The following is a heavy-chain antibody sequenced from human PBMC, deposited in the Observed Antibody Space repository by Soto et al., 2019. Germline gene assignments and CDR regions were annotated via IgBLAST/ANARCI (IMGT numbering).Heavy chain of an antibody. CDR2: IWFDGSNK. CDR1: GFTFSDYG. D-gene: IGHD3-10*01. J-gene: IGHJ4*02. CDR3: ARDPSHGSGSYLDY. V-gene: IGHV3-33*01. Sequence: GGSLRLSCAASGFTFSDYGMHWVRQAPGKGLEWVAVIWFDGSNKYYADSVKGRFTLSRDNSKNTLYLQMNGLRAEDTGVFYCARDPSHGSGSYLDYWGQGTLVTVSS.